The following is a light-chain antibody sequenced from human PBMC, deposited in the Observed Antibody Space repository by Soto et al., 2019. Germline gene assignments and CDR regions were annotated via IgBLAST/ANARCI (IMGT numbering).Light chain of an antibody. CDR1: SSDVGSYNL. CDR2: EGS. J-gene: IGLJ2*01. Sequence: QSVLTQPASVSGSPGQSITISCTGTSSDVGSYNLVSWYQQHPGKAPKLMIYEGSKRPSGVSNRFSGSKSGNTASLTISGLQAEDGGDYYCLSYAGSSTFVVFGGGNKLTGL. V-gene: IGLV2-23*03. CDR3: LSYAGSSTFVV.